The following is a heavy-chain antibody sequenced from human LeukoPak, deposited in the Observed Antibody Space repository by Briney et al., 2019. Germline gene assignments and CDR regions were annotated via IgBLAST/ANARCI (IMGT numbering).Heavy chain of an antibody. CDR3: ARDPRWLTPDCTSTSCYENYFDP. CDR2: IFHSGSA. Sequence: TSETLSLTCSVSGYSISSGYQWAWIRQSPGKGLEWIGSIFHSGSAHYNPSLKSRVTISVDTSRNQFSLKLNSVSATDTAVYYCARDPRWLTPDCTSTSCYENYFDPWGQGTLVTVSS. D-gene: IGHD2-2*01. V-gene: IGHV4-38-2*02. J-gene: IGHJ5*02. CDR1: GYSISSGYQ.